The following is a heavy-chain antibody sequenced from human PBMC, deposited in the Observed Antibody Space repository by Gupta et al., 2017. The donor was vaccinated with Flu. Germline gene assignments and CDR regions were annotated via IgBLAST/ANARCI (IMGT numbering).Heavy chain of an antibody. D-gene: IGHD6-13*01. J-gene: IGHJ4*02. V-gene: IGHV1-18*04. CDR3: ARTFTSSWFKFDY. CDR2: NNIYNGST. CDR1: AYSFNSPG. Sequence: AYSFNSPGITWGRQVPGQGLEWMGWNNIYNGSTNNAQKVQDSVTMTADISTSTAYMELRSLRSDDSALYGCARTFTSSWFKFDYWGQGALVTVXS.